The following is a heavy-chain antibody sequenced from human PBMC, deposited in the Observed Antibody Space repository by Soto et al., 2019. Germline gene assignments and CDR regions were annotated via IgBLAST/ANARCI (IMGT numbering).Heavy chain of an antibody. CDR1: GGSISSYY. CDR2: IYYSGST. CDR3: AREGKTNYDFWSGSKTPGMDV. D-gene: IGHD3-3*01. V-gene: IGHV4-59*01. Sequence: SETLSLTCTVFGGSISSYYWLWIRQTQGKGLEWIGYIYYSGSTNYNPSLKSRVTISVDTSKNQFSLKLSSVTAADTAVYYCAREGKTNYDFWSGSKTPGMDVWGQGTTVTVSS. J-gene: IGHJ6*02.